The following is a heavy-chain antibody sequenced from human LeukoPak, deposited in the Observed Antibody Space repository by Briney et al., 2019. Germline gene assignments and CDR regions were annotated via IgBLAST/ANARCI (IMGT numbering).Heavy chain of an antibody. CDR2: ISSSGGPI. V-gene: IGHV3-48*03. CDR1: GFTFSTYE. J-gene: IGHJ5*02. Sequence: GGSLRLSCAASGFTFSTYEMNWVRQAPGKGLEWVSYISSSGGPIYYADSVKGRFTISRDNAKNSLYLQMNSLRAEDTAVYYCARGPPAQLLWFGELLPGANWFDPWGQGTLVTVSS. D-gene: IGHD3-10*01. CDR3: ARGPPAQLLWFGELLPGANWFDP.